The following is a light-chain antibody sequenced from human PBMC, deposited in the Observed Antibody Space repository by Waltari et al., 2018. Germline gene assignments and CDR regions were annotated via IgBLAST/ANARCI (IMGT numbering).Light chain of an antibody. CDR3: QQYDNSPYS. J-gene: IGKJ2*03. CDR2: YAS. Sequence: DIQMTQSPSSLSASVGDRVTITCRASQGINNYLSWYQQKPGKATKPLIYYASSLETGVPSRFSGSRSGTDYTLTISSLQPEDIATYYCQQYDNSPYSFGQGTKVEIK. CDR1: QGINNY. V-gene: IGKV1-33*01.